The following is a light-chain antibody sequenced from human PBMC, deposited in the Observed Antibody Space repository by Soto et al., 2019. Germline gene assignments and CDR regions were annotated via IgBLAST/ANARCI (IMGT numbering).Light chain of an antibody. J-gene: IGLJ3*02. V-gene: IGLV2-14*01. Sequence: QSALTQPASVSGSPGQSITISCTGTSSDVGAYNFVSWYQHHPGTAPKLMIYEVSNRPSGASNRFSGSKSGNTASLTISGLQTEDEADYYCCSYAGSHTWVFGGGTKLTVL. CDR3: CSYAGSHTWV. CDR2: EVS. CDR1: SSDVGAYNF.